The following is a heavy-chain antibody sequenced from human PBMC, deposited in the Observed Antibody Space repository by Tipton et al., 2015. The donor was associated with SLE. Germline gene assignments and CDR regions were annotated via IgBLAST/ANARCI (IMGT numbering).Heavy chain of an antibody. CDR2: ISNSETT. J-gene: IGHJ4*02. CDR3: ARGVGATGGNFDF. Sequence: TLSPTCTVSGGSISSHYWSWIRQAPGKGLEWIGYISNSETTSYNPSLKSRVTISLDTSKNQFSLKLSSVTAADTAMYYCARGVGATGGNFDFWGPGNAGHRLV. CDR1: GGSISSHY. D-gene: IGHD1-26*01. V-gene: IGHV4-59*08.